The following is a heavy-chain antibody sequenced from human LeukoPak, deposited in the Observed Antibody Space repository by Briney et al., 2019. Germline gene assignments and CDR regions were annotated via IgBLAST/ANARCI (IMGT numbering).Heavy chain of an antibody. Sequence: PGGSLRLSCAASGFTFSNYGMHWVRQAPGKGLEWLSFIGFDGINKHYGDSVKGRFTISRDNSKNTLHLQMNSLRAEDTAVYYCAKGSSGWRFDHWGQGTLVTVSS. CDR1: GFTFSNYG. J-gene: IGHJ4*02. V-gene: IGHV3-30*02. CDR2: IGFDGINK. CDR3: AKGSSGWRFDH. D-gene: IGHD6-19*01.